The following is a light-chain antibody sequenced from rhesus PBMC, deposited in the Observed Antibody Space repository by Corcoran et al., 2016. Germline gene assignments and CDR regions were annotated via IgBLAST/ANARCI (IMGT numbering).Light chain of an antibody. CDR3: LQYNSSPFT. J-gene: IGKJ3*01. Sequence: DIQMTQSPSSLSASVGDTVIITCQASQDIASWLAWYQQRPGKAPKLLIYKASSLPSGVPSRFSGSESGTDFILSIRNLQPEDFATYYCLQYNSSPFTFCPGTKLDIK. CDR1: QDIASW. CDR2: KAS. V-gene: IGKV1-22*01.